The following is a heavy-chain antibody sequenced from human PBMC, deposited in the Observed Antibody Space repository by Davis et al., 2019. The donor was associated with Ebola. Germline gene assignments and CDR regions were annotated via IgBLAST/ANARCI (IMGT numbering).Heavy chain of an antibody. CDR3: ASSGGGDSSGYYRYYYYYGMDV. D-gene: IGHD3-22*01. CDR2: IIPILGIA. CDR1: GGTFSSYA. J-gene: IGHJ6*01. Sequence: SVKVSCKASGGTFSSYAISWVRQAPGQGLEWMGRIIPILGIANYAQKFQGRITITADKSTSTAYMELSSLRSEDTAVYYCASSGGGDSSGYYRYYYYYGMDVWG. V-gene: IGHV1-69*04.